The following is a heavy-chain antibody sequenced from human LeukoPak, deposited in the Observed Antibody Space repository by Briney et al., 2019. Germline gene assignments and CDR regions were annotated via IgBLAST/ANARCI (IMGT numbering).Heavy chain of an antibody. CDR1: GFTFSNCW. CDR2: INGDGTTT. CDR3: GRGQSETYYRTFDI. D-gene: IGHD1-26*01. V-gene: IGHV3-74*01. J-gene: IGHJ3*02. Sequence: GGSLRLPCAASGFTFSNCWMHWVRQAPGKGPVWVSQINGDGTTTTYADSVKGRFTISRDNAKNTLYLQMNSLGAEDMAVYYCGRGQSETYYRTFDIWGQGTTVTVSS.